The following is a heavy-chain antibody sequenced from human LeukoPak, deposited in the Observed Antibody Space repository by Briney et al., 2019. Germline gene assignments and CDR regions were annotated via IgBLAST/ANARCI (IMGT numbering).Heavy chain of an antibody. CDR3: ATVPPEYDILTGYPN. CDR2: FDPEDGET. CDR1: GYTLTELS. J-gene: IGHJ4*02. D-gene: IGHD3-9*01. Sequence: GASVKVSCKVSGYTLTELSMHWVRQAPGKGLEWMGGFDPEDGETIYAQKFQGRVTMTEDTSTDTAYMELSSLRSEDTAVYYCATVPPEYDILTGYPNWGQGTLVTVSS. V-gene: IGHV1-24*01.